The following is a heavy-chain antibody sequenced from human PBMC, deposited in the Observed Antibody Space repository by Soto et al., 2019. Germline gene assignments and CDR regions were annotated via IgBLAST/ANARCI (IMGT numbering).Heavy chain of an antibody. CDR3: AKFLYSDSSGYYYGSMGYYFDY. CDR1: GFTFISYA. CDR2: ISGSGGST. Sequence: PGGSLRLSCAASGFTFISYAMSWVLQAPWKGLEWVSAISGSGGSTYYADSVKGRFTISRDNSKNTLYLQMNSLRAEDTAVYYCAKFLYSDSSGYYYGSMGYYFDYWGQGTLVTVSS. V-gene: IGHV3-23*01. J-gene: IGHJ4*02. D-gene: IGHD3-22*01.